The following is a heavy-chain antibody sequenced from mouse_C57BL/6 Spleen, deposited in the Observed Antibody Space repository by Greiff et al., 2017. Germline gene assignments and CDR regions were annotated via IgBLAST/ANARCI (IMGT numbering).Heavy chain of an antibody. CDR2: ISSGGDYI. D-gene: IGHD1-1*01. V-gene: IGHV5-9-1*02. CDR1: GFTFSSYA. J-gene: IGHJ2*01. Sequence: EVKVVESGEGLVKPGGSLKLSCAASGFTFSSYAMSWVRQTPEKRLEWVAYISSGGDYIYYADTVKGRFTISRDNARNTLYLQMSSLKSEDTAMYYCTRDQTDYYGSSPFDDWGQGTTLTVSS. CDR3: TRDQTDYYGSSPFDD.